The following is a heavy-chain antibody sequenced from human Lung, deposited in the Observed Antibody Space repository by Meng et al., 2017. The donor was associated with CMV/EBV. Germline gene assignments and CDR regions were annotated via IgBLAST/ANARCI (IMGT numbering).Heavy chain of an antibody. Sequence: ASXXVSXKASGYTFTSYGISWVRQAPGQGLEWMGWISAYNGNTNYAQKLQGRVTMTTDTSTSTAYMELRSLRSDDTAVYYCARGIVIAVAGTGVDYWGQGTXVT. D-gene: IGHD6-19*01. CDR3: ARGIVIAVAGTGVDY. J-gene: IGHJ4*02. CDR1: GYTFTSYG. CDR2: ISAYNGNT. V-gene: IGHV1-18*01.